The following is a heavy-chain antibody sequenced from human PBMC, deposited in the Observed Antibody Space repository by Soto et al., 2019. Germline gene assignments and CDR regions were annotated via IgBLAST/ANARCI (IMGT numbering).Heavy chain of an antibody. J-gene: IGHJ4*02. D-gene: IGHD1-26*01. CDR3: AKMVGPTLVDY. V-gene: IGHV4-4*02. Sequence: QVQLQESGPGLVKPSGTLSLTCTVSGASISSTSSGAWWSWVRQPPGKGVEWIGEIYHSGSTNYTPALRSRVIMSVDMSKIPFTMTSIFVTAVQSAVFYSAKMVGPTLVDYLGQGTLVTVSS. CDR1: GASISSTSSGAW. CDR2: IYHSGST.